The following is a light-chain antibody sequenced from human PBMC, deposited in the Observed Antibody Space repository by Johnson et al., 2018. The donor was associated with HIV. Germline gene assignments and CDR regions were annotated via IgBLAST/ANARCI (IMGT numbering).Light chain of an antibody. Sequence: QSVLTQPPSVSAAPGQKVTISCSGSSSNIGSNFVSWYQQLPGKAPKLLIYDNNKRPLGIPDRFSGSKSGTSATLGITGLQTGDEADYYCGTWDSSLSALAFGTGTKVTVL. V-gene: IGLV1-51*01. CDR2: DNN. J-gene: IGLJ1*01. CDR3: GTWDSSLSALA. CDR1: SSNIGSNF.